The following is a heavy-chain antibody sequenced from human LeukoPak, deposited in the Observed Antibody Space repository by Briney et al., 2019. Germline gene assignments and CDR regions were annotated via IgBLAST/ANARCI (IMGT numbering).Heavy chain of an antibody. D-gene: IGHD6-13*01. J-gene: IGHJ6*02. V-gene: IGHV3-23*01. CDR3: ARRIAAAGTVPYYGVDV. CDR2: ISGSGGST. Sequence: GGSLRLSCAASGFTFSSYAMSWVRQAPGKGLEWVSAISGSGGSTYYADSVKGRFTISRDNSKNTLYLQMNSLRAEDTAVYYCARRIAAAGTVPYYGVDVWGQGTTVTVSS. CDR1: GFTFSSYA.